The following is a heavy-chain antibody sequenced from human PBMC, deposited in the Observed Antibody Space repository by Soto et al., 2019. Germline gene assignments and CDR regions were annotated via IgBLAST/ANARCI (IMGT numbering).Heavy chain of an antibody. D-gene: IGHD6-19*01. CDR3: AKDKLEAGYSSGWYDY. CDR1: GFTFDDYA. J-gene: IGHJ4*02. V-gene: IGHV3-9*01. CDR2: ISWNSGSI. Sequence: EVQLVESGGGLVQPGRSLRLSCTASGFTFDDYAMHWVRQAPGKGLEWVSGISWNSGSIGYADSVKGRFTISRDNAKNSLYLQMNSLRAEDTALYYCAKDKLEAGYSSGWYDYWGQGSLVTVSS.